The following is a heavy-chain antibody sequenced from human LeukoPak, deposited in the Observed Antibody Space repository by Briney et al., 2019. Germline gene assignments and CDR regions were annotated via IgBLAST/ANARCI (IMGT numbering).Heavy chain of an antibody. V-gene: IGHV1-69*01. CDR1: GGTFSSYA. CDR3: AQAKYYYYYYGMDV. J-gene: IGHJ6*02. Sequence: SVKVTCKASGGTFSSYAISWVRQAPGQGLEWMGGIIPIFGTANYAQKFQGRVTITADESTSTAYMELSSLRSEDTAVYYCAQAKYYYYYYGMDVWGQGTTVTVSS. CDR2: IIPIFGTA.